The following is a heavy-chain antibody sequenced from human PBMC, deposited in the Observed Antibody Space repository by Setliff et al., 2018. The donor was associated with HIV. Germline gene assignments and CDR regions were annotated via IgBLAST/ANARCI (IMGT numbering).Heavy chain of an antibody. Sequence: ASVKVSCKPSGFSFLDYAVHWLRQAPGQGLEWMGWINAGSGDIQSSLKFQGRVTITWDTLTSTAYMELKRLRPEDTGIYYCARVKNMMVNDAFDVWGQGTMVTVSS. J-gene: IGHJ3*01. V-gene: IGHV1-3*01. CDR3: ARVKNMMVNDAFDV. CDR1: GFSFLDYA. CDR2: INAGSGDI. D-gene: IGHD5-18*01.